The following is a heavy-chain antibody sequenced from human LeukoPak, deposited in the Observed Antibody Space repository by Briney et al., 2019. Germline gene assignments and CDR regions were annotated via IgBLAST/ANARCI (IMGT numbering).Heavy chain of an antibody. CDR3: ARGRVTMVRGVIINYYYYGMDV. D-gene: IGHD3-10*01. CDR2: IYYSGST. V-gene: IGHV4-59*01. J-gene: IGHJ6*02. Sequence: SETLSLTCTVSGGSISSYYWSWIRQLPGKGLEWIGYIYYSGSTNYNPSLKSRVTISVDTSKNQFSLKLSSVTAADTAVYYCARGRVTMVRGVIINYYYYGMDVWGQGTTVTVSS. CDR1: GGSISSYY.